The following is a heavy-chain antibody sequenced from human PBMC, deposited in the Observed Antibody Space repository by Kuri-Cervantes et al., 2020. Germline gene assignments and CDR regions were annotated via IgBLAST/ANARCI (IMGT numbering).Heavy chain of an antibody. V-gene: IGHV3-73*01. D-gene: IGHD4-17*01. CDR2: IRSKANNYAT. CDR1: GFTFSGSA. CDR3: TRSTVTIDWYFYL. J-gene: IGHJ2*01. Sequence: GESLKISCPASGFTFSGSAMHWVRQASGKGLEGVGRIRSKANNYATAYAASVKGRFTISRDDSKSTAYLQMNSLKTADTAVYYCTRSTVTIDWYFYLWGRSTLVTVSS.